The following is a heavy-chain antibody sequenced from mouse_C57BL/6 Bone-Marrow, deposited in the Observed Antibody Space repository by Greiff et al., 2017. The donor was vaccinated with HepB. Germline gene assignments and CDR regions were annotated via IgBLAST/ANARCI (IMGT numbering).Heavy chain of an antibody. Sequence: VKRVESGPGLVAPSQSLSITCTVSGFSLTSYGVDWVRQSPGKGLEWLGVIWGVGSTNYNSALKSRLSISKDNSKSQVFLKMNSLQTDDTAMYYCASHYYGSSYRYFDVWGTGTTVTVSS. CDR1: GFSLTSYG. J-gene: IGHJ1*03. CDR2: IWGVGST. CDR3: ASHYYGSSYRYFDV. V-gene: IGHV2-6*01. D-gene: IGHD1-1*01.